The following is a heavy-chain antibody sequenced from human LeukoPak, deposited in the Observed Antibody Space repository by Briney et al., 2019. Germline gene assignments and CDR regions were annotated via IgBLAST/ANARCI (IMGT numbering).Heavy chain of an antibody. J-gene: IGHJ4*02. V-gene: IGHV4-61*02. Sequence: PSETPSLTCTVSGGSISSGSYYWSWIRQPAGKGLEWIGRIYTSGSTNYNPSLKSRVTIPVDTSKNQFSLKLSSVTAADTAVYYCARLQFLEWEGYYFDYWGQGTLVTVSS. CDR1: GGSISSGSYY. CDR2: IYTSGST. CDR3: ARLQFLEWEGYYFDY. D-gene: IGHD3-3*01.